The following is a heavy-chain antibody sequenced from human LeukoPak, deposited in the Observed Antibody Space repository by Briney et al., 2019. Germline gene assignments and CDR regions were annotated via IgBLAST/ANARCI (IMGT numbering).Heavy chain of an antibody. D-gene: IGHD2-2*01. CDR2: INLNNGDT. CDR3: ARVREYCSSASCYYMDV. Sequence: ASVKVSCKASGYTFTGYYMHWVRQAPGQGLEWLGWINLNNGDTQYAQKFQGRVTMTRDTSISTAYMDLSRLTSDDTAVYYCARVREYCSSASCYYMDVWGKGTTVTVSS. J-gene: IGHJ6*03. CDR1: GYTFTGYY. V-gene: IGHV1-2*02.